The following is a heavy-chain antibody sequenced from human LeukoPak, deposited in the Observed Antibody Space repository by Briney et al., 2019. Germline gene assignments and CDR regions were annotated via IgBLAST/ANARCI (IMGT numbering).Heavy chain of an antibody. J-gene: IGHJ4*02. CDR1: GGSINSGKYY. V-gene: IGHV4-39*01. CDR3: AGLDASLTPGLGSYPDI. Sequence: SETLSLTCTVSGGSINSGKYYWGWIRQPPEKGLEWIGSIYYNGNTYYNPSLKSRVTISLDASKVQFSLKLTSMTAADTAVYSCAGLDASLTPGLGSYPDIWGQGMLVTVSS. D-gene: IGHD3-10*01. CDR2: IYYNGNT.